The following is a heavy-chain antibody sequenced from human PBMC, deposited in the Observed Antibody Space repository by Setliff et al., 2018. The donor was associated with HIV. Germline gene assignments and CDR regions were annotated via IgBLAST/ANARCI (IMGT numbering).Heavy chain of an antibody. Sequence: ASVKVSCKASGYTFTGYYMHWVRQAPGQGLEWMGWINPNSGGTNYAQTFQGRVTMTRDTSISTAYMELSRLRSDDTAVYYCARDRSTTHIGAAIDYWGQGTLVTVSS. D-gene: IGHD6-13*01. CDR2: INPNSGGT. V-gene: IGHV1-2*02. J-gene: IGHJ4*02. CDR3: ARDRSTTHIGAAIDY. CDR1: GYTFTGYY.